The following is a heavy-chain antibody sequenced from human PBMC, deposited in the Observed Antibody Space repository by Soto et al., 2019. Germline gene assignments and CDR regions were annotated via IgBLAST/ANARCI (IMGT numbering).Heavy chain of an antibody. CDR2: IYYSGGT. V-gene: IGHV4-30-4*01. Sequence: SETLSLTCTVSGGSISSGDYYWSWIRQPPGKGLEWIGYIYYSGGTYYNPSLKSRVTISVDTSKNQFSLKLSSVTAADTAVYYCARARVSYYYYYGMDVWGQGTTVTVSS. J-gene: IGHJ6*02. CDR1: GGSISSGDYY. CDR3: ARARVSYYYYYGMDV. D-gene: IGHD3-10*01.